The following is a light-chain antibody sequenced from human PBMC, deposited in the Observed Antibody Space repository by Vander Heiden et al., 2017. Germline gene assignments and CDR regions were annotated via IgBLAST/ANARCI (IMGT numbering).Light chain of an antibody. CDR3: VAWDDSSNGYV. V-gene: IGLV1-44*01. Sequence: QSVLTQPPSASGTPGQRVTLSCSGSSPKLGNWPLNWYQQLPGTAPKLLIYSNHLRPSGVPDRISGSKSGTSASLAFSGLQSDDEADYYCVAWDDSSNGYVFVSGTTVTVL. J-gene: IGLJ1*01. CDR1: SPKLGNWP. CDR2: SNH.